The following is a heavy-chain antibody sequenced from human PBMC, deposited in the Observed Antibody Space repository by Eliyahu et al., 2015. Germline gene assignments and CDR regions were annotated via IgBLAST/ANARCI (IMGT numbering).Heavy chain of an antibody. CDR3: AKVGIVGATGWFDP. CDR1: GFXXXSYA. V-gene: IGHV3-23*04. D-gene: IGHD1-26*01. CDR2: ISGSGGST. Sequence: EVQLVESGGGLVQPGGSLRLSCXXXGFXXXSYAMGWVRQAPGKGLEWVSAISGSGGSTYYADSVKGRFTISRDNSKNTLYLQMNSLRAEDTAVYYCAKVGIVGATGWFDPWGQGTLVTVSS. J-gene: IGHJ5*02.